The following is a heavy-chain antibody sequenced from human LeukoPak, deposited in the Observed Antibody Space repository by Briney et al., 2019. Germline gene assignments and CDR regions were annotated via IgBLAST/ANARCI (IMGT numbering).Heavy chain of an antibody. V-gene: IGHV3-30*18. CDR2: ISYDGSNK. CDR1: GFTFSSYD. Sequence: AGGSLRLSCAASGFTFSSYDMHWVRQAPGKGLEWVAVISYDGSNKYYADSVKGRFTISRDNSKNTLYLQMNTLRAEDTAVYYCAKDDVYCSGGRCPLDYWGQGTLVTVSS. CDR3: AKDDVYCSGGRCPLDY. D-gene: IGHD2-15*01. J-gene: IGHJ4*02.